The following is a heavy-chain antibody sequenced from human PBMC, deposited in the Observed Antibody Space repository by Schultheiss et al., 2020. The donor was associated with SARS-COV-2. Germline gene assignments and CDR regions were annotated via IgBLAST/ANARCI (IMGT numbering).Heavy chain of an antibody. D-gene: IGHD2-21*02. CDR1: GFTFSSYA. CDR3: ARVALAYCGGDCYSD. V-gene: IGHV3-21*05. Sequence: GGSLRLSCAASGFTFSSYAMSWIRQAPGKGLEWVSYISSSSSYIYYADSVKGRFTISRDNAKNSLYLQMNSLRAEDTAVYYCARVALAYCGGDCYSDWGQGTLVTVSS. CDR2: ISSSSSYI. J-gene: IGHJ4*02.